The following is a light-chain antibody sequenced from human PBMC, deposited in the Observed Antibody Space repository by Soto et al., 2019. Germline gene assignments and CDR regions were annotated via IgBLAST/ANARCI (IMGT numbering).Light chain of an antibody. CDR2: DAS. CDR3: QQRSNWPT. Sequence: EIVLTQSPATLSLSPGERATLSCRASQSVASYLAWYQQRPGQAPRLLFSDASNRATGIPARFSGSGSGTDFTLTISRLEPDDFAVYYCQQRSNWPTFGQGTRLEIK. CDR1: QSVASY. V-gene: IGKV3-11*01. J-gene: IGKJ5*01.